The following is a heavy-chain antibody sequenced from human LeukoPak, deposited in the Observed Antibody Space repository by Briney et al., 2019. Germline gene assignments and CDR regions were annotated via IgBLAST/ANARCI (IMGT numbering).Heavy chain of an antibody. Sequence: GTLSLTCTVSGDSINSLDLWSWVRQAPGKGLEWVSVLYNAGSTYYADSVKGRFTISRDNSKNTLYLQMYSLRAEDTAVYYCASLKGLFDYFDYWGQGILVTVYS. J-gene: IGHJ4*02. CDR1: GDSINSLD. CDR3: ASLKGLFDYFDY. V-gene: IGHV3-53*01. CDR2: LYNAGST. D-gene: IGHD3-22*01.